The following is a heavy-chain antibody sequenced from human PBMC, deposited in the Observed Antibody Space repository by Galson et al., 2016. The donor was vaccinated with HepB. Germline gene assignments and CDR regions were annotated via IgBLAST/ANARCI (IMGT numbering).Heavy chain of an antibody. V-gene: IGHV2-70*01. D-gene: IGHD3-3*01. CDR2: IDWADVK. J-gene: IGHJ5*02. Sequence: PALVKPTQTLTLTCTFSGFSLSTSEVCVSWIRQPPGRALEWLALIDWADVKYYSASLRTRLTISNDSSKNQVVLTMFNMDPVDTATYYCARIRCGGYYFSYFDPWGLGTLVTVSS. CDR3: ARIRCGGYYFSYFDP. CDR1: GFSLSTSEVC.